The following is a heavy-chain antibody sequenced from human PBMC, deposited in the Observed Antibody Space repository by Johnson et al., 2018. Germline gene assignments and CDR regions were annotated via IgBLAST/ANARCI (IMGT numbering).Heavy chain of an antibody. CDR1: GFTFSTYA. Sequence: QVQLVESGGGVVQPGRSLRLSCAASGFTFSTYAMYWVRQAPGKGLEWVALSSYDGSNKYYTDSVKGRFTISRDNSKNTLYLQMDSLRAEDTAIYYCAKGLFDSWSGNPFDYWGQGTLVTVSS. D-gene: IGHD3-3*01. CDR2: SSYDGSNK. V-gene: IGHV3-30*18. CDR3: AKGLFDSWSGNPFDY. J-gene: IGHJ4*02.